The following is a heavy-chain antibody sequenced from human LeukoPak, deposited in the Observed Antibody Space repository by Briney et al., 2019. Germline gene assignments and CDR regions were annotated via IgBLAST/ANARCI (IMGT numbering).Heavy chain of an antibody. D-gene: IGHD3-16*01. CDR1: GFTFSSYS. J-gene: IGHJ6*02. CDR3: ATLGGGLVRDV. CDR2: ISSSSSYI. Sequence: GGSLRLSCAASGFTFSSYSMNWVRQAPGKGLEWVSSISSSSSYIYYADSVKGRFTISRDNAKNSLYLQMNRLRAEDTAVYFWATLGGGLVRDVWGQGTTVTVSS. V-gene: IGHV3-21*01.